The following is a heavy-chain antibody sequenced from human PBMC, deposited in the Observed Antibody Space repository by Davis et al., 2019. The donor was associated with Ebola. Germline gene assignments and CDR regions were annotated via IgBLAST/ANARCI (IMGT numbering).Heavy chain of an antibody. CDR1: AYSITNYW. J-gene: IGHJ4*02. CDR3: VLWGGHGYRNIDS. D-gene: IGHD5-24*01. CDR2: IYHGASYPGDSDT. Sequence: GESLKISCKASAYSITNYWIGWVRQIPGKRLAFFAMIYHGASYPGDSDTRYNPSFQGQVTISADKSIATSYLQWSSLKASDTAMYYCVLWGGHGYRNIDSWGQGALVTVSS. V-gene: IGHV5-51*01.